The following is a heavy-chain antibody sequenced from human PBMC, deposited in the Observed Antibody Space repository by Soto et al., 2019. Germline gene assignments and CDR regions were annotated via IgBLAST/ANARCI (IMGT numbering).Heavy chain of an antibody. CDR3: ARDGDSGPPGYYYYYYGMDV. Sequence: EVQLVESGGGLVKPGGSLRLSCAASGFTFISYSMNWVRQAPGKGLGWVSSISSSSSYIYYADSVKGRFTISRDNAKNSLYLQMNSLRAEDTAVYYCARDGDSGPPGYYYYYYGMDVWGQGTTVTVSS. D-gene: IGHD5-12*01. V-gene: IGHV3-21*01. CDR1: GFTFISYS. J-gene: IGHJ6*02. CDR2: ISSSSSYI.